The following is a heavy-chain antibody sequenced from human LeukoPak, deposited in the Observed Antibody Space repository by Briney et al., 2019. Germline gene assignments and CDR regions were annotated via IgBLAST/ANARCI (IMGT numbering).Heavy chain of an antibody. CDR2: IKQDGSEK. CDR3: ARRGTSSSWAHFDY. J-gene: IGHJ4*02. CDR1: GFTFSSYA. V-gene: IGHV3-7*05. D-gene: IGHD6-13*01. Sequence: GGSLRLSCAASGFTFSSYAMTWVRQAPGKGLEWVAKIKQDGSEKYYVDSVKGRFTISRDNAKNSLYLQMNSLGAEDTAVYYCARRGTSSSWAHFDYWGQGTLVTVSS.